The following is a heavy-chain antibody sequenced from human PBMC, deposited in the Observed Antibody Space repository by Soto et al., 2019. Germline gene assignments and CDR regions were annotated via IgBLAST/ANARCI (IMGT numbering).Heavy chain of an antibody. D-gene: IGHD6-19*01. Sequence: GVLRLSCAASGFTFSSYEMNWVRQAPGKGLEWVSYISSSGSTIYYADSVKGRFTISRDNAKNSLYLQMNSLRAEDTAVYYCARDLRGSGWYRTGGYYYGMDVWGQGTTVTV. CDR1: GFTFSSYE. CDR2: ISSSGSTI. V-gene: IGHV3-48*03. J-gene: IGHJ6*02. CDR3: ARDLRGSGWYRTGGYYYGMDV.